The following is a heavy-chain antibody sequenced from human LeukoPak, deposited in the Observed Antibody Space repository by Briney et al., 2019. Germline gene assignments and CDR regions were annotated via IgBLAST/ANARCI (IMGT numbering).Heavy chain of an antibody. D-gene: IGHD6-6*01. V-gene: IGHV4-39*07. CDR1: GGSISSSSYY. CDR3: ARGSIAARIDY. J-gene: IGHJ4*02. CDR2: IYYSGST. Sequence: SENLSLTCTVSGGSISSSSYYWGWIRQPPGKGLEWIGSIYYSGSTYYNPSLKSRVTISVDTSKNQFSLKLSSVTAADTAVYYCARGSIAARIDYWGQGTLVTVSS.